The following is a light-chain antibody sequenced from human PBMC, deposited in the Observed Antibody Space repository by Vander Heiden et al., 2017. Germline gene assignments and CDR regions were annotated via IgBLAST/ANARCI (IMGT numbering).Light chain of an antibody. V-gene: IGLV2-8*01. Sequence: QSALTQPPSASGSPGQSVAIPCTGPNSDIGGYDYVSWYQQHPGKAPKLMIYEVDKRPSGVPVRFSGSKAGNTASLTVSGLQAEDEADYYCSSYAATNKLVFGGGTKLTVL. CDR3: SSYAATNKLV. CDR2: EVD. CDR1: NSDIGGYDY. J-gene: IGLJ3*02.